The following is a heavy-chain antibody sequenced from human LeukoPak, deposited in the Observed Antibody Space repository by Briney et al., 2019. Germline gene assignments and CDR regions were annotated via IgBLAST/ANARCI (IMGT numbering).Heavy chain of an antibody. D-gene: IGHD3-3*01. CDR3: ARDLLEWYFDY. V-gene: IGHV3-66*01. CDR2: IYSGGST. CDR1: GLTVSSTY. Sequence: GGALRLSCAASGLTVSSTYMSWVRQTPGKGLEWVSVIYSGGSTYYADSVKGRFTISRDNSKNTLYLQMNSLRAEDTAVYYCARDLLEWYFDYWGQGGLLAVSS. J-gene: IGHJ4*02.